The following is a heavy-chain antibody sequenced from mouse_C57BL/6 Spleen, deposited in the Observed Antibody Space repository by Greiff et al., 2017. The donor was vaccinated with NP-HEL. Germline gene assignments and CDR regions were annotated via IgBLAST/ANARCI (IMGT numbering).Heavy chain of an antibody. D-gene: IGHD2-12*01. V-gene: IGHV10-1*01. CDR1: GFSFNTYA. CDR2: IRSKSNNYAT. Sequence: EVKLVESGGGLVQPKGSLKLSCAASGFSFNTYAMNWVRQAPGTGLEWVARIRSKSNNYATYYADLVKDRFTISKDDSESMLYLQMNNMKTEDTAMYYWVRPHDDVGYFDVWGTGTTVTVSS. CDR3: VRPHDDVGYFDV. J-gene: IGHJ1*03.